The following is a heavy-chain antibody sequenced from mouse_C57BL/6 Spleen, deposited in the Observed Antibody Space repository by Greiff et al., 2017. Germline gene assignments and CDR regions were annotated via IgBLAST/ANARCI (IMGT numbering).Heavy chain of an antibody. CDR1: GFTFTDYY. CDR2: IRNKANGYTT. Sequence: EVKVVESGGGLVQPGGSLSLSCAASGFTFTDYYMSWVRQPPGKALEWLGFIRNKANGYTTEYSASVKGRFTISRDNSQSILYLQMNALRAEDSATYYCARLDSSGAFDYWGQGTTLTVSS. J-gene: IGHJ2*01. V-gene: IGHV7-3*01. D-gene: IGHD3-2*02. CDR3: ARLDSSGAFDY.